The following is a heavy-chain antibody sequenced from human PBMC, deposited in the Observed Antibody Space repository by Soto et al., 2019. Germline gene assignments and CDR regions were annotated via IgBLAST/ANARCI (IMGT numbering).Heavy chain of an antibody. CDR3: ARPNSGNVYYFDN. CDR1: GFSLITSGVG. J-gene: IGHJ4*02. CDR2: IYWDNDE. V-gene: IGHV2-5*02. Sequence: QITLKESGPTLVKPTQTLTLTCTFTGFSLITSGVGVGWIRQPPGKALEWLALIYWDNDERYNPSLKSRLTISKDTFKNQVVLRMTNMDPVDTATYYCARPNSGNVYYFDNWGQGNLVAVAS. D-gene: IGHD1-26*01.